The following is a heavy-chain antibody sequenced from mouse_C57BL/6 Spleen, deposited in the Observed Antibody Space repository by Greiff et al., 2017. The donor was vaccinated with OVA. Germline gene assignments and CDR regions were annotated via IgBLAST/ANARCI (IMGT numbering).Heavy chain of an antibody. V-gene: IGHV5-9*01. CDR1: GFTFSSYT. CDR3: ARHGGYGYDVGFAY. CDR2: ISGGGGNT. J-gene: IGHJ3*01. D-gene: IGHD2-2*01. Sequence: EVKVVESGGGLVKPGGSLKLSCAASGFTFSSYTMSWVRQTPEKRLEWVATISGGGGNTYYPDSVKGRFTISRDNAKNTLYLQMSSLRSEDTALYYCARHGGYGYDVGFAYWGQGTLVTVSA.